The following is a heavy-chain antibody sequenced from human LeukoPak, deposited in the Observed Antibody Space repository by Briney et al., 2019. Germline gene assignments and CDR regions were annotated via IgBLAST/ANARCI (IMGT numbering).Heavy chain of an antibody. CDR2: IKEDGSEK. D-gene: IGHD4-23*01. Sequence: GGSLRLSGAASGFTFSSYWMSWVRQAPGKGLEWVANIKEDGSEKYYVDSVKGRFTISRDNAKNSVFLQMKSLRAEDTAVYYCARDYGGNSGDEFDNRGQGTLVTVSS. J-gene: IGHJ4*02. CDR3: ARDYGGNSGDEFDN. V-gene: IGHV3-7*01. CDR1: GFTFSSYW.